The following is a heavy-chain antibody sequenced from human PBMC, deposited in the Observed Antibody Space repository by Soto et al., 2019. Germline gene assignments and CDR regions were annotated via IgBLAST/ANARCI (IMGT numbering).Heavy chain of an antibody. CDR2: ISPYNGNT. CDR1: DYTFTTYG. Sequence: HVQLVQSGAEVKKPGASVKVSCKTSDYTFTTYGISWVRQAPGQGLEWMGWISPYNGNTKYAQKLQGRFTMTADTSTSTAYMDLRSLTSDDTAVYYCTRGWFGDFVYYFDYWGQGTLVTVSS. D-gene: IGHD3-10*01. CDR3: TRGWFGDFVYYFDY. J-gene: IGHJ4*02. V-gene: IGHV1-18*01.